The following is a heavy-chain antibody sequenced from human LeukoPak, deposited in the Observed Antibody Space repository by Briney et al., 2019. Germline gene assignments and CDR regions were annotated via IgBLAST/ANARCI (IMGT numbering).Heavy chain of an antibody. CDR2: ISAYNGNT. Sequence: ASVKVSCKASGYTFTSYGISWVRQAPGQGLEWMGWISAYNGNTNYAQKLQGRVTMTTDTSTSTAYMELRSLRSGDTAVYYCARGIAVAGTSYYYYYYGMDVWGQGTTVTVSS. V-gene: IGHV1-18*01. CDR1: GYTFTSYG. D-gene: IGHD6-19*01. J-gene: IGHJ6*02. CDR3: ARGIAVAGTSYYYYYYGMDV.